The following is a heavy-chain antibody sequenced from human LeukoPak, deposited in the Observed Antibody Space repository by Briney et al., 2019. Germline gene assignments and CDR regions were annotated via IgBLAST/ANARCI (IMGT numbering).Heavy chain of an antibody. CDR1: GGTFSSYA. CDR3: ARANYYDSSGYLFY. CDR2: IIPIFGTA. V-gene: IGHV1-69*05. D-gene: IGHD3-22*01. Sequence: ASVKVSCKASGGTFSSYAISWVRQAPGQGLEWMGGIIPIFGTANYAQKFQGRVTMTTDTSTSTAYMELRSLRSDDTAVYYCARANYYDSSGYLFYWGQGTLVTVSS. J-gene: IGHJ4*02.